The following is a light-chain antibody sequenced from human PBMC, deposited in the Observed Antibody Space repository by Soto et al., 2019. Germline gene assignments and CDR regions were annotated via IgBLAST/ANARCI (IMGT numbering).Light chain of an antibody. CDR3: QQYENFPIT. J-gene: IGKJ5*01. CDR2: DAS. V-gene: IGKV1-33*01. Sequence: DIQMTQYPSSVSASVGDRVTITCRSSEDISTWLAWYQQKPGKAPRLLIYDASNMEKGVPSRFTGSGSGTDFILTISSLQPEDIATYYCQQYENFPITFGQGTRLEI. CDR1: EDISTW.